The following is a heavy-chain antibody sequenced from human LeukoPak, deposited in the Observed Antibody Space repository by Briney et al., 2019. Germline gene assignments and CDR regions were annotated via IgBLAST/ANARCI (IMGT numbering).Heavy chain of an antibody. V-gene: IGHV3-53*01. J-gene: IGHJ4*02. D-gene: IGHD2-8*01. Sequence: GRSLRLSCAASGFTFDDYAMHWVRQAPGKGLEWVSIIYSAGSTYYADSVKGRFTISRDNSKNTLYLQMNSLRAEDTAVYYCAKGHCTNGICWLDWGQGTLVTVSS. CDR2: IYSAGST. CDR1: GFTFDDYA. CDR3: AKGHCTNGICWLD.